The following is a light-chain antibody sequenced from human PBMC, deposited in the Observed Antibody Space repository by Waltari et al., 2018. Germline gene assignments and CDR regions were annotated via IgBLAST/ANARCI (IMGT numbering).Light chain of an antibody. CDR3: QKYDSVPLT. CDR2: SAS. V-gene: IGKV1-27*01. Sequence: IQMTQSPSSLSASVGDRVTIPCRASQGITNYLACYQQRPGNPPSRLIYSASTLQSGVSSRFSGRGSGTDFTLTISRLQPEDVATYYCQKYDSVPLTFGGGTTVEIK. CDR1: QGITNY. J-gene: IGKJ4*01.